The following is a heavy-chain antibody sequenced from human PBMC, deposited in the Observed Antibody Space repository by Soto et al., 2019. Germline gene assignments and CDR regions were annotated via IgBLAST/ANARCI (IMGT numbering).Heavy chain of an antibody. CDR3: ARDRGIGGVGS. J-gene: IGHJ5*02. CDR1: GGSFSGYY. CDR2: INHSGTT. V-gene: IGHV4-34*01. D-gene: IGHD3-10*01. Sequence: PSETLSLTCAVYGGSFSGYYWSWIRQPPGKGLEWIGEINHSGTTNYNPSLKSRVTISVDKSKNQFSLKLTSVTAADTAVYYCARDRGIGGVGSWGQGILVTVSS.